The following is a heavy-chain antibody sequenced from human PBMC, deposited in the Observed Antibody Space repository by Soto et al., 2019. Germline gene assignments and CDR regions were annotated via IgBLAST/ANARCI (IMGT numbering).Heavy chain of an antibody. Sequence: PGGSLRLSCTASGFTFSSYAMHWVRQAPGKGLEWVAFISHDGNTTYYADSVKGRFSISRDNSKNTLYLQMNSLRAEDTAVYYCAKDRTPDYDFWSGYAYGMDVWGQGTTVTVSS. CDR1: GFTFSSYA. CDR3: AKDRTPDYDFWSGYAYGMDV. CDR2: ISHDGNTT. V-gene: IGHV3-30-3*01. J-gene: IGHJ6*02. D-gene: IGHD3-3*01.